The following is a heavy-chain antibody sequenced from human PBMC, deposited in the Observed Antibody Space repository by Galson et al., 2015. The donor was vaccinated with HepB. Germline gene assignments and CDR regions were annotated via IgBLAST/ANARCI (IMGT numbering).Heavy chain of an antibody. CDR1: RYGFTNNY. Sequence: SVTVSCKASRYGFTNNYIHWLRQAPGQGLEWMGIIDPTDGTTSHAQEFQKKITMTRDTSTSTVYMELNNLRSEDSAIYFCARGAVATPGIVSYRTWFDPWGQGTLVTVSS. CDR3: ARGAVATPGIVSYRTWFDP. D-gene: IGHD2-21*01. CDR2: IDPTDGTT. V-gene: IGHV1-46*01. J-gene: IGHJ5*02.